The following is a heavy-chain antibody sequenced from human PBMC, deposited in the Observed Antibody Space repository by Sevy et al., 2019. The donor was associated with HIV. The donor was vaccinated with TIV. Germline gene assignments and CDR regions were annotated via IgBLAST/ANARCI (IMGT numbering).Heavy chain of an antibody. Sequence: GGSLRLSCASSGFTFSIYAVHWVRQAPGKGLEWVALISYDGSNKYYADSVKGRFTISRDNSNNTVYLQMNSLRVDDTAVYYCARVRTDYSSSRHVWDYWGQGTLVTVSS. CDR2: ISYDGSNK. J-gene: IGHJ4*02. V-gene: IGHV3-30-3*01. D-gene: IGHD6-13*01. CDR1: GFTFSIYA. CDR3: ARVRTDYSSSRHVWDY.